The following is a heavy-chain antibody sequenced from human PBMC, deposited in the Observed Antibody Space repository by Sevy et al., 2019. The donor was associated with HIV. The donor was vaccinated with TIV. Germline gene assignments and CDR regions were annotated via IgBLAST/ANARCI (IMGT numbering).Heavy chain of an antibody. CDR1: GFTFSTYA. CDR3: ARDGISSGWYRGYYFDY. Sequence: GGSLRLSCAASGFTFSTYAMTWVRQAPGKGLEWVSVISLSGGDTYYTDSVKGRFTISRDNSKNTLFLQMNSLRAEDTAVYYCARDGISSGWYRGYYFDYWGQGTLVTVSS. D-gene: IGHD6-19*01. J-gene: IGHJ4*02. CDR2: ISLSGGDT. V-gene: IGHV3-23*01.